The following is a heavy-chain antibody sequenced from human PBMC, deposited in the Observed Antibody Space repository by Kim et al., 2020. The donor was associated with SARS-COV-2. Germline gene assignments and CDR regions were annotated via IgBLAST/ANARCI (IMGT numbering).Heavy chain of an antibody. CDR2: IKKDGNKN. J-gene: IGHJ3*02. CDR3: ARDGDLYSSGKDAFDI. D-gene: IGHD6-19*01. Sequence: GGSLRLSCAASGFTFSSYWMTWVRQAPGKGLEWVSNIKKDGNKNYYVDSVKGRFTISRDNAKNSLYLQMNSLRAEDTAVYYCARDGDLYSSGKDAFDIWG. V-gene: IGHV3-7*01. CDR1: GFTFSSYW.